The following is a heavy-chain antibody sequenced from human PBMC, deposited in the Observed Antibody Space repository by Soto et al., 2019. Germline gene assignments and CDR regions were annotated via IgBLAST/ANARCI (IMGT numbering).Heavy chain of an antibody. CDR2: ISESGGTI. CDR1: GFTFSSSA. CDR3: VKQIRQGCSLFDY. V-gene: IGHV3-23*01. J-gene: IGHJ4*02. D-gene: IGHD2-15*01. Sequence: EVQLLESGGGLVHPGGSLRLSCAASGFTFSSSAMTWARQAPGKGLEWVSAISESGGTIFYTDSVKGRFTVSRDNSRNTLYLQMNSLRADDTAVYYCVKQIRQGCSLFDYWGQGTLVTVAS.